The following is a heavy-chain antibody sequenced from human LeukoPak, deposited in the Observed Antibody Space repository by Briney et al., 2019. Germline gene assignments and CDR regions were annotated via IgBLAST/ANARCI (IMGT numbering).Heavy chain of an antibody. J-gene: IGHJ6*03. CDR2: ISAYNANT. D-gene: IGHD3-9*01. CDR3: ARRYYDILADYYYYYMDV. V-gene: IGHV1-18*01. Sequence: ASVKVSCKASGYTFTSYGVSWVRQAPGQGLEWMGWISAYNANTNYAQKFQGRVTMTRDTSTSTVYMELSSLRSEDTAVYYCARRYYDILADYYYYYMDVWGKGTTVTISS. CDR1: GYTFTSYG.